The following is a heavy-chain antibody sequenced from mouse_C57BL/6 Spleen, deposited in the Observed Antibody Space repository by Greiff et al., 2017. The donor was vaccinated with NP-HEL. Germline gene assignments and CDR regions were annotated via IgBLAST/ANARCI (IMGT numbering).Heavy chain of an antibody. J-gene: IGHJ2*01. Sequence: VQLQQPGAELVMPGASVKLSCKASGYTFTSYWMHWVKQRPGQGLEWIGEIDPSDSYTNYNQKFKGKSTLTVDKSSSTAYMQLSSLTSEDSAVYYCARYYYGSTRGLFDYWGQGTTLTVSS. D-gene: IGHD2-1*01. CDR1: GYTFTSYW. CDR3: ARYYYGSTRGLFDY. V-gene: IGHV1-69*01. CDR2: IDPSDSYT.